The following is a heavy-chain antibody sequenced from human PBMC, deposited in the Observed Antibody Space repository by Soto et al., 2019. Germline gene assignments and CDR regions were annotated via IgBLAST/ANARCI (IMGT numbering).Heavy chain of an antibody. V-gene: IGHV4-39*01. CDR3: ARHVHNQGFEYYFDS. D-gene: IGHD1-1*01. CDR1: GGSVSSSDSA. J-gene: IGHJ4*02. CDR2: IDYSVTI. Sequence: QLQLQESGPGLVKPSETLSLTCNASGGSVSSSDSAWGWIRQSPGKGLEWIGTIDYSVTIYYIPSLKSRITISIDTSKNQISLKMTSVTAADTAVYYCARHVHNQGFEYYFDSWGQGTLVTVSS.